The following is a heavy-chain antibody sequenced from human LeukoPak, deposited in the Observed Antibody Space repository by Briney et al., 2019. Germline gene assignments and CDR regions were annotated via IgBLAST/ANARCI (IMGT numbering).Heavy chain of an antibody. CDR2: IYYSGTT. CDR3: ARRSDFRAFDI. V-gene: IGHV4-59*08. J-gene: IGHJ3*02. D-gene: IGHD3-3*01. CDR1: GGSISNYY. Sequence: PSETLSPTCTVSGGSISNYYWSWIRQPPGMGLEWIGYIYYSGTTNYNPSLKSRVTISLDTSKNQFSLKLTSVTAADTAVYYCARRSDFRAFDIWGQGTMVTVSS.